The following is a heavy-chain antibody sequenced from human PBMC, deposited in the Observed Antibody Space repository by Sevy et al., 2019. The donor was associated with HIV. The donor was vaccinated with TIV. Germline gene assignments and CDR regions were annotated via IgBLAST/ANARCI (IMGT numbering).Heavy chain of an antibody. CDR3: AKDSRVYSSSHFDY. D-gene: IGHD6-13*01. CDR1: GFTFSDYY. V-gene: IGHV3-11*06. Sequence: GGSLRLSCAASGFTFSDYYMSWIRQAPGKGLEWVSYISSGSSYTNYADSVKGRFTISRDNARNSLYLQMNSLRAEDMAVYYCAKDSRVYSSSHFDYWGQGIRVTVSS. CDR2: ISSGSSYT. J-gene: IGHJ4*02.